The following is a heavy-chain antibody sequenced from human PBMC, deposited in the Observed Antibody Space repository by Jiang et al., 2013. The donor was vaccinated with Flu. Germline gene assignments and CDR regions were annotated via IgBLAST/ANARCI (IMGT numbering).Heavy chain of an antibody. Sequence: PTQTLTLTCTFSGFSLSTSDMCVSWIRQPPGKALEWLARIDWDDDKYYRPSLKTRLTISKDTSKNQVVLTMTNMDPVDTATYYCVRNTRNTLAYYFAFWGQGTLVTVSS. CDR1: GFSLSTSDMC. CDR3: VRNTRNTLAYYFAF. D-gene: IGHD1-14*01. V-gene: IGHV2-70*11. J-gene: IGHJ4*02. CDR2: IDWDDDK.